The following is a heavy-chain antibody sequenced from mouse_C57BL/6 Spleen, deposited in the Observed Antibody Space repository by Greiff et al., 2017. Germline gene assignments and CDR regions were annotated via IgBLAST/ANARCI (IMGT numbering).Heavy chain of an antibody. D-gene: IGHD2-3*01. Sequence: EVQLVESGGGFVKPGGSLKLSCAASGFTFSSYAMSWVRQTPEQRLEWVATISDGGSYTYYPDNVKGRFTISRDNAKNNLYLQMSHLKSEDTAMYYCCRAYDGYSGFAYWGQGTLVTVSA. CDR1: GFTFSSYA. CDR2: ISDGGSYT. CDR3: CRAYDGYSGFAY. J-gene: IGHJ3*01. V-gene: IGHV5-4*01.